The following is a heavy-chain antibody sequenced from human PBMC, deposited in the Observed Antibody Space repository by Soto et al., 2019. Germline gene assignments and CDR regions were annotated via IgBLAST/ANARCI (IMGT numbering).Heavy chain of an antibody. V-gene: IGHV3-7*01. Sequence: AQLVESGGGLVQPGGSLRLSCAASGFTFSSYWMSWVRQAPGKGLEWVANIKQDGNEESYVDSVKGRFTISRDNTKNSRFLQMNRLRAEDTAVYYCASWGFIVATNWYFDLWGRGTLVTVSS. CDR1: GFTFSSYW. J-gene: IGHJ2*01. CDR2: IKQDGNEE. D-gene: IGHD5-12*01. CDR3: ASWGFIVATNWYFDL.